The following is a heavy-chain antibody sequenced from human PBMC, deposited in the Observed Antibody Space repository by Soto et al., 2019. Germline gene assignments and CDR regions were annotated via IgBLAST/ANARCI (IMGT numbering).Heavy chain of an antibody. D-gene: IGHD6-13*01. V-gene: IGHV4-34*01. CDR1: GGSFSGYY. J-gene: IGHJ4*02. Sequence: XESLSLACAVYGGSFSGYYWSWIRQPPGKGLEWIGEINHSGSTNYNPSLKSRVTISVDTSKNQFSLKLSSVTAAATPVYSCGRGMSAGAGIEAAGTHYFDPWGQGTLVTVSS. CDR3: GRGMSAGAGIEAAGTHYFDP. CDR2: INHSGST.